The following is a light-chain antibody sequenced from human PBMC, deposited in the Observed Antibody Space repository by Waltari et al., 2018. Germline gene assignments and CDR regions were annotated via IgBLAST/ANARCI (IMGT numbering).Light chain of an antibody. Sequence: EIVLTQSPGTLSLSPGERATLACRARQSVSRTLAWYQPKPGQAPRLLIYDASTRATGIPDGFRGSGSGTDFSLTISRLEPEYFAVYYCQKYGTLPATFGQGTKVEIK. J-gene: IGKJ1*01. CDR2: DAS. CDR3: QKYGTLPAT. CDR1: QSVSRT. V-gene: IGKV3-20*01.